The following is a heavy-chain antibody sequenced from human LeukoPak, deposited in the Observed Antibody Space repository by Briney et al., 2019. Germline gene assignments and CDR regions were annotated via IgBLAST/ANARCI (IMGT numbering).Heavy chain of an antibody. CDR1: GGSISSYY. D-gene: IGHD1-26*01. CDR3: ARENSGSYREFDY. V-gene: IGHV4-4*07. CDR2: IYTSWST. Sequence: SETLSLTCTVSGGSISSYYGSWIRQPAGKGLEWIGRIYTSWSTNYTASLQRRVSMSVDTSKNQFSLKLSSVPAADTAVFYCARENSGSYREFDYWGQGTLVTVSS. J-gene: IGHJ4*02.